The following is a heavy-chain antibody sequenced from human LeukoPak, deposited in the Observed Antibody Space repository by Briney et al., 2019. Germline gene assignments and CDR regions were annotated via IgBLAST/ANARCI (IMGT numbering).Heavy chain of an antibody. J-gene: IGHJ6*03. V-gene: IGHV4-59*01. CDR1: DDSITIYY. Sequence: SETLSLTCSASDDSITIYYWTWIRQPPGKGLEWIGYIDHTGTTNYNPSLNSRVTISRDTSKNHFSLQLSSVTAADTAVYFCARGRVSSSTWHSTYYYYFYMDVWGKGTTVTVSS. D-gene: IGHD4-11*01. CDR3: ARGRVSSSTWHSTYYYYFYMDV. CDR2: IDHTGTT.